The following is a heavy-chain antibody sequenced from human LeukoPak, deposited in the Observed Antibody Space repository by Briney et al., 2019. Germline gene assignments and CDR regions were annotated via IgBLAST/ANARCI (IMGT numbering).Heavy chain of an antibody. CDR3: AKDYSGWSRDY. D-gene: IGHD2-15*01. CDR2: IRRSATDM. CDR1: GFTFSSYE. V-gene: IGHV3-21*06. Sequence: GGSLRLSCAASGFTFSSYEMNWGRQAPGKGLEWVSTIRRSATDMYYDDTVKGRFTISRDDAKNSVYLQMNSLRAEDTAVYYCAKDYSGWSRDYWGQGTLVTVSS. J-gene: IGHJ4*02.